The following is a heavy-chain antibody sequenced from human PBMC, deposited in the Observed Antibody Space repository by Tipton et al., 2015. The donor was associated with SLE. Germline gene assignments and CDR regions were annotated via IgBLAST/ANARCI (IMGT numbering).Heavy chain of an antibody. CDR2: IYASGST. CDR3: ARGGSGNFDL. Sequence: GLVKPSETLSLTCTVSDGSIRDYYWTWIRQPAGEGLEWIGRIYASGSTNYNPSLRSRAAMSVDTSKSQFSLKLTAVTATDTAVYYCARGGSGNFDLWGRGTLVTVSS. CDR1: DGSIRDYY. J-gene: IGHJ2*01. V-gene: IGHV4-4*07. D-gene: IGHD1-26*01.